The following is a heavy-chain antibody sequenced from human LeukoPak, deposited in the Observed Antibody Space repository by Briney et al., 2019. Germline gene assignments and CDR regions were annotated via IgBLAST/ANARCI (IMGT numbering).Heavy chain of an antibody. CDR3: ARGPLTVTRGFDP. D-gene: IGHD4-17*01. V-gene: IGHV4-4*07. CDR2: IYTSGST. J-gene: IGHJ5*02. CDR1: GGSINIYY. Sequence: SETLSLTCTVSGGSINIYYWSWIRQPAGKGLEWIGRIYTSGSTNYNPSLKSRVTMSVDTSKNQFSLKLSSVTAADTAIYYCARGPLTVTRGFDPWGQGTLVTVSS.